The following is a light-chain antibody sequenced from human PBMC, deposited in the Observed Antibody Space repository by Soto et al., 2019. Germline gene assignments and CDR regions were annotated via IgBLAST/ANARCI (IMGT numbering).Light chain of an antibody. CDR2: GAS. J-gene: IGKJ3*01. V-gene: IGKV3-20*01. Sequence: EILLTQSPGTLSLSPGERATLSCRASKSVSSSYLAWYQQKPGQAPRLLSYGASSRATGIPDRFSGSGSGTDFTLTISRLEPEDFAVYYCQHYGSSPYTFGPGTKVDIK. CDR3: QHYGSSPYT. CDR1: KSVSSSY.